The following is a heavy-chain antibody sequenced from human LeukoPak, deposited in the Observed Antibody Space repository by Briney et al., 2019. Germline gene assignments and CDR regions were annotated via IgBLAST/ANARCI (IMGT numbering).Heavy chain of an antibody. CDR2: ISWNSGSI. Sequence: QTGGSLRLSCAASGFTFDDYAMHWVRQAPGKGLEWVSGISWNSGSIGYADSVKGRFTISRDNAKNSLYLQMNSLRAEDTALYYCAKDIRRLQLVRGNYFDYWGQGTLVTVSS. CDR3: AKDIRRLQLVRGNYFDY. V-gene: IGHV3-9*01. CDR1: GFTFDDYA. D-gene: IGHD6-13*01. J-gene: IGHJ4*02.